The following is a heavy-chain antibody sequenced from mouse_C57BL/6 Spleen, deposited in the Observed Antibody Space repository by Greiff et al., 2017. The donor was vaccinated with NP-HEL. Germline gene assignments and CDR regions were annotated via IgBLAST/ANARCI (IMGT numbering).Heavy chain of an antibody. CDR1: GYTFTSYW. CDR3: ARVYYGNPYYAMDY. Sequence: VQLQQPGAELVRPGSSVKLSCKASGYTFTSYWMHWVKQRPIQGLEWIGNIDPSDSETHYNQKFKDKATLTVDKSSSTAYMQLSSLTSEDSAVYYCARVYYGNPYYAMDYWGQGTSVTVSS. D-gene: IGHD2-1*01. V-gene: IGHV1-52*01. CDR2: IDPSDSET. J-gene: IGHJ4*01.